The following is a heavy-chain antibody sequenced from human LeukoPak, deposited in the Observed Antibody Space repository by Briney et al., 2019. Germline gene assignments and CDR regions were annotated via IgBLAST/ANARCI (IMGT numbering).Heavy chain of an antibody. D-gene: IGHD2-2*02. Sequence: GGSLRLSCAASGFTFSSYSMNWVRQAPGKRLEWVSSISSSSSYIYYADSVKGRFTISRDNAKNSLYLQMNSLRAEDTAVYYCARVSCSSTSCYTEPDAFDIWGQGTMVTVSS. V-gene: IGHV3-21*01. CDR3: ARVSCSSTSCYTEPDAFDI. CDR2: ISSSSSYI. CDR1: GFTFSSYS. J-gene: IGHJ3*02.